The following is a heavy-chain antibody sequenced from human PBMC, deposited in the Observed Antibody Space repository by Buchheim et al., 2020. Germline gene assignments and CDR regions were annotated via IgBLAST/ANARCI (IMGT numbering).Heavy chain of an antibody. CDR3: ARAVTFFYDSRGQRSYYFDS. Sequence: QVQLVQSGAEVRKPGSSVKVSCRASGGNFRAYGFSWVRQAPGQGLEWMGGIIPMFGTAEYAQKFQGRVTITADEATDTAYMELSSLRSEDTAVFYCARAVTFFYDSRGQRSYYFDSWGQGTL. CDR1: GGNFRAYG. J-gene: IGHJ4*02. V-gene: IGHV1-69*12. CDR2: IIPMFGTA. D-gene: IGHD3-22*01.